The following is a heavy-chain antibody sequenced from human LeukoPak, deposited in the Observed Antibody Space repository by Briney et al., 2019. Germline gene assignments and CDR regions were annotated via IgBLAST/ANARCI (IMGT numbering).Heavy chain of an antibody. CDR1: GYTFTCYD. D-gene: IGHD2-21*01. CDR2: MNPNSGNT. V-gene: IGHV1-8*01. J-gene: IGHJ4*02. Sequence: ASVKVSCKASGYTFTCYDINWVRQATGQGLEWMGWMNPNSGNTGYAQKFQGRVTMTRSTSISTAYMKLSSLRFEDTAVYYCTRSVRNGHIDYWGQGTLVTVSS. CDR3: TRSVRNGHIDY.